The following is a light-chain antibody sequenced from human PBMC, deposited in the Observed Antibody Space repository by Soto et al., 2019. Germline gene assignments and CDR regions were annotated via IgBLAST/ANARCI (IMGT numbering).Light chain of an antibody. V-gene: IGKV1-6*01. CDR3: LQDYSYPLT. Sequence: AIQMTQSPSSLCASVGDRVTITCRASQGIRNDLGWYQQKPGRAPKLLIYVASKLQSGVPSRFSGSGSGTDFTLTISSLQTEDFATYYCLQDYSYPLTFGGGTEVEIK. CDR2: VAS. J-gene: IGKJ4*01. CDR1: QGIRND.